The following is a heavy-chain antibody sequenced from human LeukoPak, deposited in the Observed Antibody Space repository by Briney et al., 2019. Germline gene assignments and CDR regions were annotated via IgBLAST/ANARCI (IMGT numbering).Heavy chain of an antibody. CDR3: ARVNGKEWLDEDYFDY. J-gene: IGHJ4*02. Sequence: QSGGSLRLSCAASGFTFSSYGMHWVRQAPGQGLEWMGWINPNSGGTNYAQKFQGRVTMTRDTSISTAYMELSRLRSDDTAVYYCARVNGKEWLDEDYFDYWGQGTLVTVSS. V-gene: IGHV1-2*02. D-gene: IGHD6-19*01. CDR1: GFTFSSYG. CDR2: INPNSGGT.